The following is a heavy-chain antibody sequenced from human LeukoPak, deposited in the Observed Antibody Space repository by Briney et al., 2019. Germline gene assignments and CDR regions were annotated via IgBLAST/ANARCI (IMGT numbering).Heavy chain of an antibody. CDR2: ITYDGSNK. D-gene: IGHD3-3*01. CDR3: ASPEWLPDSIDI. J-gene: IGHJ3*02. Sequence: PGGSLRLSCAASGFTFSSNAMHWVRQAPGKGLEWVAVITYDGSNKYYADSVKGRFTISRDNSRNTLYLQMNSLRAEDTAVYYCASPEWLPDSIDIWGQGTMVTVAS. CDR1: GFTFSSNA. V-gene: IGHV3-30-3*01.